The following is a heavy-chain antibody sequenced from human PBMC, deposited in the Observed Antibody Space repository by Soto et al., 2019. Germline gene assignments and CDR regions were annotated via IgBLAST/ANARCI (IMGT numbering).Heavy chain of an antibody. V-gene: IGHV1-69*13. D-gene: IGHD3-22*01. Sequence: SVKVSCKASGVTFSSYAISWVRQAPGQGLEWMGGIIPIFGTANYAQKFQGRVTITADESTSTAYMELSSLRSEDTAVYYCARSGDYYDGSPGSWGQGTLVTVSS. CDR1: GVTFSSYA. CDR3: ARSGDYYDGSPGS. J-gene: IGHJ4*02. CDR2: IIPIFGTA.